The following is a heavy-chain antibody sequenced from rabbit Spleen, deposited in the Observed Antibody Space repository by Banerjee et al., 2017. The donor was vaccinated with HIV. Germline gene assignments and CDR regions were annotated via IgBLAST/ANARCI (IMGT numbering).Heavy chain of an antibody. CDR2: INAVTGKA. Sequence: QEQLVESGGGLVQPEGSLTLTCTASGFSFSNKAVMCWVRQAPGKGLEWIACINAVTGKAVYASWAKGRFTCSKTSSTTVTLQMTSLTVADTATYFCARDTGSSFSSYGMDLWGQGTLVTVS. CDR3: ARDTGSSFSSYGMDL. CDR1: GFSFSNKAV. V-gene: IGHV1S45*01. D-gene: IGHD8-1*01. J-gene: IGHJ6*01.